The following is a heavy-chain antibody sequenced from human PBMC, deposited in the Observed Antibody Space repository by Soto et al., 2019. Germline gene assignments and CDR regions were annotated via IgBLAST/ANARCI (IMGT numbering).Heavy chain of an antibody. V-gene: IGHV3-64D*06. J-gene: IGHJ5*02. CDR3: VKGGIVVVPAATWFDP. D-gene: IGHD2-2*01. CDR2: ISSNGDST. Sequence: GGSLRLSCSASGFTFSSYAMHWVRQAPGKGLEYVSAISSNGDSTYYADSVKGRFTISRDNSKNTLYLQMSSLRAEDTAVYYCVKGGIVVVPAATWFDPWGQGTLVTVSS. CDR1: GFTFSSYA.